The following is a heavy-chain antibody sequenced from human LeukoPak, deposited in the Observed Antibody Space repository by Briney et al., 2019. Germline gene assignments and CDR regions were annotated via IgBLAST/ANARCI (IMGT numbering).Heavy chain of an antibody. CDR3: ATDVRSSPLGF. J-gene: IGHJ4*01. V-gene: IGHV3-23*01. D-gene: IGHD6-13*01. CDR1: GFTFTNYA. CDR2: ISGSGSFT. Sequence: GGSLRLSCAASGFTFTNYAMNWVRQAPGKGLEWVSSISGSGSFTYYADSVKGRFTISRDSSNNTLFLQMSNLGADDSGLYYCATDVRSSPLGFWGHGTLVTVSS.